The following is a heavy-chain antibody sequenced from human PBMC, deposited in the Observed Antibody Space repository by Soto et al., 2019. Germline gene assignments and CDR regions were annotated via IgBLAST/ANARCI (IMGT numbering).Heavy chain of an antibody. CDR2: ISIGGGSI. J-gene: IGHJ3*01. V-gene: IGHV3-48*02. CDR3: VRDDRWAFDF. CDR1: GFTFSNYA. D-gene: IGHD3-22*01. Sequence: EVHLVESGGGLVQPGGSLRVSCAASGFTFSNYAMNWVRQVPGKGLEWVSYISIGGGSIFYADSVKGRFTISRDDAKNSLYLQMNTLRDEDTAVYYCVRDDRWAFDFWGQGTMVTVSS.